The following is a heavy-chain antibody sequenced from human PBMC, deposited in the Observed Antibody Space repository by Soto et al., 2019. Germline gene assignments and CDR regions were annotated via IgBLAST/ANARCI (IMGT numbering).Heavy chain of an antibody. CDR3: AKFYYYRSGSYSSYYYYGMDV. V-gene: IGHV3-23*01. J-gene: IGHJ6*02. CDR2: ISGSGGST. CDR1: GFTFSSYA. Sequence: GSLRLSCAASGFTFSSYAMSWVRQAPGKGLEWVSAISGSGGSTYYADSVKGRFTISRDNSKNTLYLQMNSLRAEDTAVYYCAKFYYYRSGSYSSYYYYGMDVWGHGTTVTVSS. D-gene: IGHD3-10*01.